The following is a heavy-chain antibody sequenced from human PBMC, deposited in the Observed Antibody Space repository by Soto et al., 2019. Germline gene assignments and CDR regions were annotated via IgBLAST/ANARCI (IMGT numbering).Heavy chain of an antibody. V-gene: IGHV4-59*01. J-gene: IGHJ4*02. Sequence: SETLSLTCTVSGGSISSYYWSWIRQPPGKGLEWIGYIYYSGSTNYNPSLKSRVTISVDTSKNQFSLKLSSVTAADTAVYYCAGGYCSGRRCSSDFDYRGPGTLVTVSS. CDR1: GGSISSYY. CDR2: IYYSGST. D-gene: IGHD2-15*01. CDR3: AGGYCSGRRCSSDFDY.